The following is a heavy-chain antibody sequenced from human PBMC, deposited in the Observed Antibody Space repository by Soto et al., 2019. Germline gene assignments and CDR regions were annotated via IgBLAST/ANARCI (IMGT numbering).Heavy chain of an antibody. CDR2: IYHSGST. Sequence: PSETLSLTCAVSGGSISTSNWWSWVRQPPGKGLEWIGEIYHSGSTNYNPSLKSRVTISVDKSKNQFSLKLSSVTAADTAVYYCARVGATGDWFEPWGQGTLVTVSS. J-gene: IGHJ5*02. CDR1: GGSISTSNW. CDR3: ARVGATGDWFEP. V-gene: IGHV4-4*02.